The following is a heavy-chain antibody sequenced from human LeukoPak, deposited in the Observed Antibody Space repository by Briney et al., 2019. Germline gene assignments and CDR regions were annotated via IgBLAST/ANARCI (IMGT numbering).Heavy chain of an antibody. J-gene: IGHJ4*02. CDR2: IYKTGST. CDR3: ARETGNGYYYDPSSEYYFDH. Sequence: SETLSLTCTVSGGSISNYYWSWIRQPPGKALEWIGNIYKTGSTNYNPSLKSRLTISVDTSKNQFSLKLNFVTPADTAVYYCARETGNGYYYDPSSEYYFDHWGQGTLVTVSS. CDR1: GGSISNYY. D-gene: IGHD3-22*01. V-gene: IGHV4-59*01.